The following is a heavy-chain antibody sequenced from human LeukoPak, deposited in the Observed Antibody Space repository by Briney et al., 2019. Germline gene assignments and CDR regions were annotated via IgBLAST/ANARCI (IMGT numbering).Heavy chain of an antibody. CDR3: ASRDYFDY. J-gene: IGHJ4*02. CDR1: GFTFSTKS. Sequence: GRSLRLSCAVSGFTFSTKSMNWVRQAPGKGLEWVSYITADSGTTYYADSVKGRFTISRDNAKNSLYLQMNSLRDEDTAVYYCASRDYFDYWGQGTLVTVSS. CDR2: ITADSGTT. V-gene: IGHV3-48*02.